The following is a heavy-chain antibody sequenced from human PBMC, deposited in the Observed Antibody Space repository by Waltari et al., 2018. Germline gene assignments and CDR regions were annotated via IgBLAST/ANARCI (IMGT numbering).Heavy chain of an antibody. J-gene: IGHJ2*01. CDR1: EFTVEAYG. V-gene: IGHV3-20*04. D-gene: IGHD1-26*01. CDR2: GAWKGVIT. Sequence: EVKLVESGGRVVRPGEWLTLTCTASEFTVEAYGMSWVRQVQGKGPEWVSVGAWKGVITGVSESVRGRVSGSRDNGKRSLYLEMSSLRGDDTAYYYCVRSVGSTSFTGESHWYFDVWGRGTLVTVS. CDR3: VRSVGSTSFTGESHWYFDV.